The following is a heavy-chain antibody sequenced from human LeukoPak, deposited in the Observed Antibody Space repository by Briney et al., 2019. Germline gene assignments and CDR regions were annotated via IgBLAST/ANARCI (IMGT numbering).Heavy chain of an antibody. V-gene: IGHV4-39*01. Sequence: NPSETLSLTCTVSGGSITTSSYYWGWIRQPPGKGLEWIGIIYYSGSTYYNPSLKGRVTISVDTSKNQFSLKLSSVTAADTAVYYCARAFRARYFDPWGRGTLVTVSS. CDR3: ARAFRARYFDP. CDR1: GGSITTSSYY. D-gene: IGHD2/OR15-2a*01. CDR2: IYYSGST. J-gene: IGHJ2*01.